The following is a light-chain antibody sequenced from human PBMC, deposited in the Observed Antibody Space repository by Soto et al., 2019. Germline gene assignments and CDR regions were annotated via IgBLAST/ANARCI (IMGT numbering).Light chain of an antibody. CDR3: QQYNNWPHT. CDR1: QSVSSN. Sequence: EIVMTQSPATLSVSPGERATLSCRASQSVSSNLAWHQRKPGQAPRLLMYGASTRATGIPARFSGSGSGTEFTLTISSLQSEDFAVYYCQQYNNWPHTFGQGTKLEIK. V-gene: IGKV3-15*01. CDR2: GAS. J-gene: IGKJ2*01.